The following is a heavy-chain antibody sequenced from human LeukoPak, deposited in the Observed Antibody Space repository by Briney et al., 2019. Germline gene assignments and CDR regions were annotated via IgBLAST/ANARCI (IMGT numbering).Heavy chain of an antibody. CDR1: GYTFTSYG. CDR3: ARVPVPAPRRGLYFDY. J-gene: IGHJ4*02. CDR2: ISAYNGNT. V-gene: IGHV1-18*01. D-gene: IGHD2-2*01. Sequence: ASVKVSCKASGYTFTSYGISWVRQAPGQGLEWMGWISAYNGNTHYAQKLQGRVTMTTDTSTSTVYMELRSLRSDDTAVYYCARVPVPAPRRGLYFDYWGQGTLITVSS.